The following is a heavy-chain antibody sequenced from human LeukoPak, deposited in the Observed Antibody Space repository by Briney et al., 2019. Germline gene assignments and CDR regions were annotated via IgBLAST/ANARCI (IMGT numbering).Heavy chain of an antibody. J-gene: IGHJ4*02. Sequence: PGGSLRLSCAASGFTVSSNYMGWVRQAPGKGLEWVSVIYSGGSTYYADSVKGRFTISRDNSKNTLYLQMNSLRAEDTAVYYCARFGARRTGYYYDSNYWGQGTLVTVSS. CDR2: IYSGGST. V-gene: IGHV3-66*01. CDR1: GFTVSSNY. D-gene: IGHD3-22*01. CDR3: ARFGARRTGYYYDSNY.